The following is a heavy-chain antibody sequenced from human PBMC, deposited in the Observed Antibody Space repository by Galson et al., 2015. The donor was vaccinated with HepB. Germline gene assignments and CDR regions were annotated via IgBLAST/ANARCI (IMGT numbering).Heavy chain of an antibody. Sequence: QSGAEVTKPGESLKISCKASGGTFSSYAISWVRQAPGQGLEWMGGIIPIFGTANYAQKFQGRVTITADESTSTAYMELSSLRSEDTAVYYCARDGVVTPEPPGDAFDIWGQGTMVTVSS. CDR1: GGTFSSYA. CDR2: IIPIFGTA. V-gene: IGHV1-69*01. J-gene: IGHJ3*02. D-gene: IGHD4-23*01. CDR3: ARDGVVTPEPPGDAFDI.